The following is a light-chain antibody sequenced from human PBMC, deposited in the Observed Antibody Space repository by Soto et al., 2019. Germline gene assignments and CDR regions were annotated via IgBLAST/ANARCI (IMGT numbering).Light chain of an antibody. CDR3: QQFNNWPHT. Sequence: MMMTQSPATLSVSPWERVTLSCRTSHSVNSHVAWYQQKPGQAPRLLLYGASSRATGIPDRFSGSGSGTEYTLTISNLQAEDFAVYYCQQFNNWPHTFGQGTRLEIK. V-gene: IGKV3D-15*01. CDR1: HSVNSH. CDR2: GAS. J-gene: IGKJ5*01.